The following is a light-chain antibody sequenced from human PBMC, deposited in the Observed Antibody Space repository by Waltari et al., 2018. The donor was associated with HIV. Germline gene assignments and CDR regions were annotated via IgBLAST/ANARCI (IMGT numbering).Light chain of an antibody. CDR3: QVWHSKSDHVV. CDR1: RIGTKS. J-gene: IGLJ2*01. V-gene: IGLV3-21*02. Sequence: SYVLTQAPSVSVAPGQTASISCGGARIGTKSVHWYQQKPGQAPWLVVYDDSDRPAGIPERFSGFNSGNTATLTISRVEAGDEADYYCQVWHSKSDHVVFGGGTKVTVL. CDR2: DDS.